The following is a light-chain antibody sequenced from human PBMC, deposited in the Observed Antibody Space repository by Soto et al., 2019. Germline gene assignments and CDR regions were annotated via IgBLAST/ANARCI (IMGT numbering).Light chain of an antibody. CDR3: HSYDTSRSGGV. V-gene: IGLV1-40*01. J-gene: IGLJ2*01. CDR2: GNS. CDR1: SSNIGAGYD. Sequence: QSVLTQPPSVSGAPGQRVTISCTGSSSNIGAGYDVHWYQQIPGTAPKLLMYGNSLRPSGVPDRFSGSKSGTSASLAITGLQAEDEADYYCHSYDTSRSGGVFGGGTKLTVL.